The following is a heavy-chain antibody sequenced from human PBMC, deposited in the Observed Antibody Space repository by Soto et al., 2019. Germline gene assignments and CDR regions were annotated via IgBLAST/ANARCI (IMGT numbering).Heavy chain of an antibody. V-gene: IGHV4-30-2*01. D-gene: IGHD5-18*01. CDR1: GGSISSGGYS. CDR2: IYHSGST. J-gene: IGHJ5*02. CDR3: ARDHSSGWFDP. Sequence: SETLSLTCAVSGGSISSGGYSWSWIRQPPGKGLEWIGYIYHSGSTYYNPSLKSRVTISVDRSKNQFSLKLSSVTAADTAVYYCARDHSSGWFDPWGQGTLVTVSS.